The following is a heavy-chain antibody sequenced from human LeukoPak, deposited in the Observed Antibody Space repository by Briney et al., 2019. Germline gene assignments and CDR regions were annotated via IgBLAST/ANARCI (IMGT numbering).Heavy chain of an antibody. Sequence: SETLSLTCTVSGGSISSSSYYWGWIRQPPGKGLEWIGSIYYGGSTYYNPSLKSRVTISVDTSKNQFSLKLSSVTAADTAVYYCGIGYGSGSSLDYWGQGTLVTVSS. V-gene: IGHV4-39*01. J-gene: IGHJ4*02. CDR1: GGSISSSSYY. D-gene: IGHD3-10*01. CDR3: GIGYGSGSSLDY. CDR2: IYYGGST.